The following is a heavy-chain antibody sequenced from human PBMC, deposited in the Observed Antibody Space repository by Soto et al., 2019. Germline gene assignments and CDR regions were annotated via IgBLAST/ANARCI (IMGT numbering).Heavy chain of an antibody. CDR3: ASIRIHYYYGSGSYDY. CDR2: INGDGSSK. D-gene: IGHD3-10*01. Sequence: EVQLVESGGGLVQPGGSLRLSCAASGFTFSSYWMHWVRQAPGKGLVWVSRINGDGSSKNYADFVKGRFTISRDNAKNTLYLQMNSLRAEDTAVYYCASIRIHYYYGSGSYDYWGQGALVTVSS. CDR1: GFTFSSYW. J-gene: IGHJ4*02. V-gene: IGHV3-74*01.